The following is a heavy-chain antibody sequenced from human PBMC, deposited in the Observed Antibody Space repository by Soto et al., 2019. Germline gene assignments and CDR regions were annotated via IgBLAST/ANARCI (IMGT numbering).Heavy chain of an antibody. CDR2: IYPGDSDT. D-gene: IGHD4-4*01. V-gene: IGHV5-51*01. CDR1: GYSFTSYW. Sequence: PGEALKISCHGSGYSFTSYWIGWVRQMPGKGLEWMGIIYPGDSDTRYSPSFQGQVTISADKSISTAYLQWSSLKASDTAMYYCARVSLQGYRHRRDTALFDYWGQGTLVTVSS. CDR3: ARVSLQGYRHRRDTALFDY. J-gene: IGHJ4*02.